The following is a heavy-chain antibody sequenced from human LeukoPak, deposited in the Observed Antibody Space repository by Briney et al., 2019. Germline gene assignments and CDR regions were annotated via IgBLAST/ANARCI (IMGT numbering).Heavy chain of an antibody. CDR3: ARDKRWGSGSVNWFDP. J-gene: IGHJ5*02. V-gene: IGHV4-4*07. D-gene: IGHD1-26*01. CDR2: IYTSGST. Sequence: KPSETLSLTCTVSGGSIGSYYWSWIRQPAGKGLEWIGRIYTSGSTNYNPSLKSRVTMSVDTSKNQFSLKLSSVTAADTAVYYCARDKRWGSGSVNWFDPWGQGTLVTVSS. CDR1: GGSIGSYY.